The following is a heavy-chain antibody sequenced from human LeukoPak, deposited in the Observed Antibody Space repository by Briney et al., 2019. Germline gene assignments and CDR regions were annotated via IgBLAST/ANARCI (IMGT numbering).Heavy chain of an antibody. V-gene: IGHV3-30*18. CDR3: AKGHYYDSPDKYSYADY. D-gene: IGHD3-22*01. CDR2: ITNDGSRQ. CDR1: IFVFSEYY. J-gene: IGHJ4*02. Sequence: TGGPLRLSCETSIFVFSEYYMHWVRLAPGKGLEWLAVITNDGSRQYYADSVKGRFTISRDNSKNTLYLQMNSLRPEDTAVYYCAKGHYYDSPDKYSYADYWGQGTLVTVSS.